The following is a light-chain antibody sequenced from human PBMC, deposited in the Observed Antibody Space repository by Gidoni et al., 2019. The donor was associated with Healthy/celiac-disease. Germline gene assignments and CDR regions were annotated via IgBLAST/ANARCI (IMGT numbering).Light chain of an antibody. CDR2: EVS. Sequence: QSALTQPASVSGSPGQSITISCTGTSSDVGCYNLVSWYQQHPGKAPNLMIYEVSKRPSGVSNRFSGSKSGNTASLTISGLQAEDEADYYCCSYAGSSTYVVFGGGTKLTVL. V-gene: IGLV2-23*02. CDR3: CSYAGSSTYVV. CDR1: SSDVGCYNL. J-gene: IGLJ2*01.